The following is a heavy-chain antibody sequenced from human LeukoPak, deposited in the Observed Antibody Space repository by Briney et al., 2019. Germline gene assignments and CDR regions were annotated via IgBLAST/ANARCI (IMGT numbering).Heavy chain of an antibody. CDR3: ARFATYGSGTYAFDY. CDR1: GFTFSSYS. J-gene: IGHJ4*02. Sequence: GGSLRLSCAASGFTFSSYSMNWVRQAPGKGLEWVSSISTSSSYIYYADSVKGRFTISRDNAKNSLYLQVNSLRAEDTAVYYCARFATYGSGTYAFDYWGQGTLDTVSS. CDR2: ISTSSSYI. V-gene: IGHV3-21*01. D-gene: IGHD3-10*01.